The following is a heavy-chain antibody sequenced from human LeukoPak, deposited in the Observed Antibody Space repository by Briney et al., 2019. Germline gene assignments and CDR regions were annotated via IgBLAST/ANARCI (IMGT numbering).Heavy chain of an antibody. CDR2: ISYDGSNK. D-gene: IGHD4-17*01. CDR1: GLTFSSYG. Sequence: GRSLRLSCPAAGLTFSSYGMHWVRQAPGKGLEWVAIISYDGSNKYYADSVKGRFTISRDNSKNTLYLQMNSLRAEDTAVYYCAKDGPYGDHEIDYWGQGTLVTVSS. V-gene: IGHV3-30*18. CDR3: AKDGPYGDHEIDY. J-gene: IGHJ4*02.